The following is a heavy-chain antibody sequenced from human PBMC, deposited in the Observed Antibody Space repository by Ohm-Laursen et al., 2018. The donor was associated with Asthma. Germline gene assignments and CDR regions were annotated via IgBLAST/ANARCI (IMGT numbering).Heavy chain of an antibody. CDR1: GYTFTSYG. J-gene: IGHJ3*02. CDR3: VRVTMIVVVITTFSTDAFDI. CDR2: ISAYNGNT. Sequence: ASVKVSCNASGYTFTSYGISWVRQAPGQGLEWMGWISAYNGNTNYAQKLQGRVTMTTDTSTSTAYMELRSLRSDDTAVYYCVRVTMIVVVITTFSTDAFDIWGQGTMVTVSS. D-gene: IGHD3-22*01. V-gene: IGHV1-18*01.